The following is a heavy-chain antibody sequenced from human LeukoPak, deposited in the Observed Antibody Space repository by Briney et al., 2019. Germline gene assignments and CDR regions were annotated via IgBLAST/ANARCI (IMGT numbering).Heavy chain of an antibody. J-gene: IGHJ5*02. CDR2: IYHSGST. Sequence: SETLSLTCAVSGGSISSSNWWSWVRQPPGKGLEWIGEIYHSGSTNYNPSLKSRVTISVGKSKNQFSLKLSSVTAADTAVYYCAREFSGSYSTWGQGTLVTVSS. D-gene: IGHD3-10*01. CDR1: GGSISSSNW. CDR3: AREFSGSYST. V-gene: IGHV4-4*02.